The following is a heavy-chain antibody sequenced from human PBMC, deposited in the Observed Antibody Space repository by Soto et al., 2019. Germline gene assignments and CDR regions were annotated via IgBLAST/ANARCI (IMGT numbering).Heavy chain of an antibody. Sequence: ASVKVSCKASGYTFTSYDINWVRQATGQGLEWMGWMNPNSGNTGYAQKFQGRVTMTKNTSTDTAYMELSSLRSEDTAVYYCATDYYDSSGHIIDYWGQGTLVTVSS. CDR3: ATDYYDSSGHIIDY. V-gene: IGHV1-8*01. J-gene: IGHJ4*02. CDR2: MNPNSGNT. D-gene: IGHD3-22*01. CDR1: GYTFTSYD.